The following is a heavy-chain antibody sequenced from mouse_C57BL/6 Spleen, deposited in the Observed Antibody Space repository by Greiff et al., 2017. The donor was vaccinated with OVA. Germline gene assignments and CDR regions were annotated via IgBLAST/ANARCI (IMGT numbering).Heavy chain of an antibody. J-gene: IGHJ3*01. CDR3: TPGDHDGGFAY. CDR1: GFTFSNYW. Sequence: EVKVEESGGGLVQPGGSMKLSCVASGFTFSNYWMNWVRQSPEKGLEWVAQIRLKSDNYATHYAESVKGRFTISRDDSKSSVYLQMNNLRAEDTGIYYCTPGDHDGGFAYWGQGTLVTVSA. D-gene: IGHD2-4*01. CDR2: IRLKSDNYAT. V-gene: IGHV6-3*01.